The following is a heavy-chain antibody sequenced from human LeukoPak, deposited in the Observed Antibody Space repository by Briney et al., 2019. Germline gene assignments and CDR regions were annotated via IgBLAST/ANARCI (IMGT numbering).Heavy chain of an antibody. D-gene: IGHD5-24*01. CDR1: GFTFSSYW. Sequence: KPGGSLRLSCAASGFTFSSYWMNWVRQAPGKGLEWVSSISSSSSYIYYADSVKGRFTISRDNAKNSLYLQMNSLRAEDTAVYYCARDREVEMATIGIWDAFDIWGQGTMVTVSS. CDR2: ISSSSSYI. J-gene: IGHJ3*02. CDR3: ARDREVEMATIGIWDAFDI. V-gene: IGHV3-21*01.